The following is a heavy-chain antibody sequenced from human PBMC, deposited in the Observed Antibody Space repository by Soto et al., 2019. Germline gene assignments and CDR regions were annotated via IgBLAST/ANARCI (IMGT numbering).Heavy chain of an antibody. CDR2: INPNSGGT. V-gene: IGHV1-2*04. D-gene: IGHD2-2*01. Sequence: ASVKASCKASGYTFTGHYIHWVREAPGQGLEWMGWINPNSGGTNYAQKFQGWVTMTRDTSISKAYMELSRLRSDDKAVYYCARGYCSRNSCHFDYWGQGTVIPVSS. J-gene: IGHJ4*02. CDR1: GYTFTGHY. CDR3: ARGYCSRNSCHFDY.